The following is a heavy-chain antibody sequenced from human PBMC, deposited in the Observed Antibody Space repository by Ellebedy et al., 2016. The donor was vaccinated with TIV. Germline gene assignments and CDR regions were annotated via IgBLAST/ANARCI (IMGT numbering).Heavy chain of an antibody. Sequence: MPSETLSLTCTVSGGSVSSSTYYWGWVRQPPGKGLEWLGSVHSSGSTYYNPSLKSRVTVSVDTSKNQFSLNLSSVTAADTAVYYCARDPALPRGRFDTWGQGTLVTVSS. CDR3: ARDPALPRGRFDT. V-gene: IGHV4-39*07. CDR2: VHSSGST. J-gene: IGHJ5*02. CDR1: GGSVSSSTYY.